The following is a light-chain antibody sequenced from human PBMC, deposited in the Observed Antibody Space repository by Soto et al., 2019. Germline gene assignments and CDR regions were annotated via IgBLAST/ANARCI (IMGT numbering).Light chain of an antibody. CDR3: QQYGDSPYT. CDR2: DAA. J-gene: IGKJ2*01. Sequence: EFVVTQSPCTLSLSPGERATLSCSTSQIVNNRYLAWYQQKPGQAPRLLMYDAASRPGGIPDRFSGSGFGTEFTLTISRLEPEDFAVYYCQQYGDSPYTFGQATKVDIK. V-gene: IGKV3-20*01. CDR1: QIVNNRY.